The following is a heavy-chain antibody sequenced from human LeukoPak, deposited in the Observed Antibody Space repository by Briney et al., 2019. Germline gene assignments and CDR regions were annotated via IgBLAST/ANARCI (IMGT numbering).Heavy chain of an antibody. CDR3: ARVYYGSGSYYYFDY. J-gene: IGHJ4*02. D-gene: IGHD3-10*01. CDR2: ISSSGSTI. CDR1: GFTFSDYY. V-gene: IGHV3-11*01. Sequence: GGSLRLSCAASGFTFSDYYMSWIRQAPGKGLEWVSYISSSGSTIYYADSVKGRFTISRDNAKNPLYLQMNSLRAEDTAVYYCARVYYGSGSYYYFDYWGQGTLVTVSS.